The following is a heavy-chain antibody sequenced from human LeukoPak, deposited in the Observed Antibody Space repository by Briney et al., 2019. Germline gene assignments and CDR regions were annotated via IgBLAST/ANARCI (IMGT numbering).Heavy chain of an antibody. V-gene: IGHV4-30-4*08. D-gene: IGHD3-9*01. J-gene: IGHJ5*02. CDR1: GGSTSSGDYY. Sequence: SQTLSLTCTVSGGSTSSGDYYWSWIRQPRGKGLEWSWYIYYSGSTYYNPSLKSRVTISVDTSKNQFSLKLSSVTASDTAVYYCAREKTYYDILATGEFDPWGQGTLVTVSS. CDR2: IYYSGST. CDR3: AREKTYYDILATGEFDP.